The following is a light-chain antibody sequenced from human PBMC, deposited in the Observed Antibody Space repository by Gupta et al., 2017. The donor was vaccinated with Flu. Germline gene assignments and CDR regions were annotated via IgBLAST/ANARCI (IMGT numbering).Light chain of an antibody. Sequence: GTLSLSPGDRATLSCRASQSVSSSYLAWYQQKPGQAPRLLIYGASSRATGIPDRFSGSGSGRDFTLTISRLEPEDFAVYYCQQYGSSPWTFGQGTKVDI. CDR2: GAS. CDR1: QSVSSSY. CDR3: QQYGSSPWT. V-gene: IGKV3-20*01. J-gene: IGKJ1*01.